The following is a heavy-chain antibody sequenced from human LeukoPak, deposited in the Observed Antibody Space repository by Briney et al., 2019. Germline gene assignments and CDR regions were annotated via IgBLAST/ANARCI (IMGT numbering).Heavy chain of an antibody. CDR1: GGSISSGDYY. J-gene: IGHJ4*02. D-gene: IGHD6-19*01. Sequence: MASQTLSLTCTVSGGSISSGDYYWSWIRQPPGKGLEWIGYIYYSGSTYYNPSLKSRVTISVDTSKNQFSLKLSSVTAADTAVYYCARESSSGWQYYFDYWGQGTLVTVSS. CDR3: ARESSSGWQYYFDY. CDR2: IYYSGST. V-gene: IGHV4-30-4*01.